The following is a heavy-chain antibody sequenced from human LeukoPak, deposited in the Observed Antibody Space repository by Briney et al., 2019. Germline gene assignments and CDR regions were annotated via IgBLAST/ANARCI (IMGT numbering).Heavy chain of an antibody. CDR2: ISSSGSTI. V-gene: IGHV3-48*03. Sequence: QPGGSLRLSCAASGFTFSSYEMNWVRQAPGKGLEWVSYISSSGSTIYYADSVKGRFTISRDNAKNSLYLQMNSLRAEDTAVYYCARGYCSSTNCYGFFWYWGQGTLVTASS. J-gene: IGHJ4*02. D-gene: IGHD2-2*01. CDR3: ARGYCSSTNCYGFFWY. CDR1: GFTFSSYE.